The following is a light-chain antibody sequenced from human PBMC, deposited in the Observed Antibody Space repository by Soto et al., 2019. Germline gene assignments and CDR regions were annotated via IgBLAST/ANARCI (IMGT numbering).Light chain of an antibody. J-gene: IGLJ1*01. CDR1: SSDVGGYNY. CDR3: SSYTSSSTLLYV. Sequence: QSALTQPASVSGSPGQSITISCTGTSSDVGGYNYVSWCQHHPGKAPKLMIYDVSNRPSGVSNRFSGSKSGNTASLTISGLQAEDEADYYCSSYTSSSTLLYVFGTGTKLTVL. CDR2: DVS. V-gene: IGLV2-14*03.